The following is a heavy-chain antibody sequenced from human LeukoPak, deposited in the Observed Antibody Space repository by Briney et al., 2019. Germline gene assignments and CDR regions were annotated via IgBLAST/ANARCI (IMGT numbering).Heavy chain of an antibody. J-gene: IGHJ2*01. V-gene: IGHV3-30*04. CDR1: GFTFRSYT. CDR3: ARDLEEDYSNWYFDL. CDR2: ISKDGRFE. D-gene: IGHD2-15*01. Sequence: GGSLRLSCAASGFTFRSYTMHWVRQAPGKGLEWVTFISKDGRFEDYTDSAKGRFTISRDNSKDTLHLQMNSLRPEDTAVYYCARDLEEDYSNWYFDLWGRGTLVTVSS.